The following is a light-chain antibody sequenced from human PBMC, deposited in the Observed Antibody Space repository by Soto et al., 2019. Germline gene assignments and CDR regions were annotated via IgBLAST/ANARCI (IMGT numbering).Light chain of an antibody. CDR1: QGISSY. V-gene: IGKV1-9*01. CDR3: QQLNSYPLT. J-gene: IGKJ4*01. Sequence: DIQLTQSPSFLSASVGDRVTITCRASQGISSYLAWYQQKPGKAPKLLIYAASTLQSGVPSRFSGSGSGTEFTLTISSLQPEDSATYYCQQLNSYPLTFGGGTKVESK. CDR2: AAS.